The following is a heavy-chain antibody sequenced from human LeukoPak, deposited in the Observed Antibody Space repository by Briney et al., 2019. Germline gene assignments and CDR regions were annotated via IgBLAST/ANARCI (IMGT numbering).Heavy chain of an antibody. V-gene: IGHV3-23*01. CDR2: ISGSGGST. Sequence: QSGGSLRLSCAASGFTFSSYAMSWVRQAPGKGLEWVSAISGSGGSTYYADSVKGRFTISRDNSKNTLYLQMNSLRAEDTAVYYCAKHMVRGFIGDYWGQGTLVTVSS. D-gene: IGHD3-10*01. CDR1: GFTFSSYA. CDR3: AKHMVRGFIGDY. J-gene: IGHJ4*02.